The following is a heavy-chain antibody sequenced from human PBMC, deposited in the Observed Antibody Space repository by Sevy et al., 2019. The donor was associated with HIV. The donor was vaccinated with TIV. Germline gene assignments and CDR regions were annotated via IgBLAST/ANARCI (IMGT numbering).Heavy chain of an antibody. D-gene: IGHD6-19*01. V-gene: IGHV3-9*01. J-gene: IGHJ4*02. CDR1: GFTFDDFA. CDR3: AKDIGATGIAVVAN. Sequence: GGSLRLSCAASGFTFDDFAMHWVRQVPGKGQEWVSGLNWDSGSVAYADSVKGRFTISRDNAKNALFLQMNSLRAEDTALYYCAKDIGATGIAVVANWGQGIQVTVSS. CDR2: LNWDSGSV.